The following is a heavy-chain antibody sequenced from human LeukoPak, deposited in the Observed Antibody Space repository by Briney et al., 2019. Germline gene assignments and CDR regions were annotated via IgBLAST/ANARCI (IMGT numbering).Heavy chain of an antibody. V-gene: IGHV3-23*01. CDR1: GFTFSSYA. CDR3: AKDVSFLRPNAFDI. D-gene: IGHD2-2*01. CDR2: VSGSGGST. Sequence: EGSLRLSCAASGFTFSSYAMSWVRQAPGKGLEWVSAVSGSGGSTYYADSVKGRFTISRDNSKNTLYLQMNSLRAEDTALYYCAKDVSFLRPNAFDIWGQGTMVTVSS. J-gene: IGHJ3*02.